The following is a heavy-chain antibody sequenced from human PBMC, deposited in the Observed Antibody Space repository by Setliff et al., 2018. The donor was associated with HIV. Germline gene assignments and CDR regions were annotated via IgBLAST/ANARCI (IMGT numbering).Heavy chain of an antibody. CDR3: ARGHEWLRI. CDR1: GGSFSGYY. D-gene: IGHD5-12*01. V-gene: IGHV4-59*01. Sequence: PSETLSLTCAVYGGSFSGYYWSWIRQTPGKGLEWIGYIYYSGSTYYNPSLKSRVTISVDTSKNQISLKLRSVTAADTAVYYCARGHEWLRIWGQGMLVTVSS. J-gene: IGHJ4*02. CDR2: IYYSGST.